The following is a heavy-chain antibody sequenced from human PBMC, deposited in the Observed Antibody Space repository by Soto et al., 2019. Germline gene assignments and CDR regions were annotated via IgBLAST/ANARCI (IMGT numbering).Heavy chain of an antibody. CDR3: ARSMVRGVIRWNWFDP. V-gene: IGHV2-5*01. J-gene: IGHJ5*02. CDR1: GFSLSTSGVG. CDR2: IYWNDDK. Sequence: SGPTLVNPTQTLTLTCTFSGFSLSTSGVGVGWIRQPPGKALEWLALIYWNDDKRYSPSLKSRLTITKDTSKNQVVLTMTNMDPVDTATYYCARSMVRGVIRWNWFDPWGQGTLVTVSS. D-gene: IGHD3-10*01.